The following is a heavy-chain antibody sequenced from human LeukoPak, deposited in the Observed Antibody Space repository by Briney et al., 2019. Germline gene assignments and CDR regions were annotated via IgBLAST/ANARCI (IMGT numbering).Heavy chain of an antibody. D-gene: IGHD3-10*01. CDR1: GFTFSSYE. J-gene: IGHJ3*02. CDR2: ISSSGSTI. Sequence: GGSLRLSCAASGFTFSSYEMNWVRQAPGKGLEWVSYISSSGSTIYYADSVKGRFTISRDNAKNSLYLQMNSLRAEDTAVYYCAGALLVRGVSGAFDIWGHGTMVTVSS. V-gene: IGHV3-48*03. CDR3: AGALLVRGVSGAFDI.